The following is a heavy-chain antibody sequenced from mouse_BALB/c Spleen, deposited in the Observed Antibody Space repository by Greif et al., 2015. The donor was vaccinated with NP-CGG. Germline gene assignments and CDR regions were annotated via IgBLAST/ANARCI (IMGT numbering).Heavy chain of an antibody. CDR2: ISTYYGDA. CDR1: GYTFTDYA. Sequence: QVQLQQSGAELVRPGVSVKISCKGSGYTFTDYAMHWVKQSHAKSLEWIGVISTYYGDASYNQKFKGKATMTVDKSSSTAYMELARLTSEDSAIYYCARAMITTGVYAMDYWGQGTPVTVSS. J-gene: IGHJ4*01. D-gene: IGHD2-4*01. V-gene: IGHV1S137*01. CDR3: ARAMITTGVYAMDY.